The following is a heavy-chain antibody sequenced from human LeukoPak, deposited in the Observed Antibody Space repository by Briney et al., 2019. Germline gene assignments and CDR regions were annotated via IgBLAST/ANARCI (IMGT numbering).Heavy chain of an antibody. D-gene: IGHD6-19*01. Sequence: PSETLSLTCAVSGGSISSSNWWSWVRQPPGKGLEWIGEIYHSGSTSYNPSLKSRVTISVDKSKNQFSLKLSSVTAADTAVYYCARAGYSSGPYYYYYGMDVWGKGTTVTVSS. J-gene: IGHJ6*04. CDR3: ARAGYSSGPYYYYYGMDV. CDR2: IYHSGST. V-gene: IGHV4-4*02. CDR1: GGSISSSNW.